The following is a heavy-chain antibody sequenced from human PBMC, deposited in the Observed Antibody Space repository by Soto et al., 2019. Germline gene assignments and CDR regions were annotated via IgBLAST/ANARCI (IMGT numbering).Heavy chain of an antibody. CDR3: ARGRGEFDA. D-gene: IGHD2-21*01. J-gene: IGHJ5*02. CDR1: GFTFSSYA. Sequence: GGSLRLSCAASGFTFSSYAMSWVRQAPGKGLEWVSAIGASGAGTYYAEYVKGRFTISRDNSKNTLYLQMNSLRAEDTAVYYCARGRGEFDAWGQGTPVTVS. V-gene: IGHV3-23*01. CDR2: IGASGAGT.